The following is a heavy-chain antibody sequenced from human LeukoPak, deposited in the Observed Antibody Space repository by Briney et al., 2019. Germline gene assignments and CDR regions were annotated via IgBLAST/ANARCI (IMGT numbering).Heavy chain of an antibody. D-gene: IGHD3-22*01. CDR2: INPSGGGGST. CDR1: GYTFTTYY. CDR3: ARGRSSGYYGVMVY. J-gene: IGHJ4*02. V-gene: IGHV1-46*01. Sequence: PVASVKVSCKASGYTFTTYYMHWVRQAPGLGLEWMGMINPSGGGGSTSYAQKFQGRFTLTRDTSTTTLYMELSSLRSEDTAVYYCARGRSSGYYGVMVYWGQGTLVTVSS.